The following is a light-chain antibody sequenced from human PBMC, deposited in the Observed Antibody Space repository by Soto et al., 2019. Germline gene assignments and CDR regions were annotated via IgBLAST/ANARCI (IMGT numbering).Light chain of an antibody. CDR3: QQRHNWPIT. Sequence: EIGLTQSPATLSLSPGERATLSCRASQSVSRYLAWYQQKLGQAPRLLIYDASNRATGIPARFSGSGSGTDFTLTISSLEPEDFAVYYCQQRHNWPITFGQRTRLEI. CDR1: QSVSRY. V-gene: IGKV3-11*01. CDR2: DAS. J-gene: IGKJ5*01.